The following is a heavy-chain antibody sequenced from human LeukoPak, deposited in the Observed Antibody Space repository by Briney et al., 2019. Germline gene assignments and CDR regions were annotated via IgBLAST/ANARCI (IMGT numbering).Heavy chain of an antibody. Sequence: PSDTLSLTCAVSGYSISSSNWWGWIRQPPGKGLEWIGYIYYSGSIYYNPSLKSRVTMSVDTSKNQFSLKLSSVTAVDTAVYYCARVHYYGRGAFDIWGQGTMVTVSS. D-gene: IGHD3-10*01. J-gene: IGHJ3*02. CDR1: GYSISSSNW. V-gene: IGHV4-28*05. CDR3: ARVHYYGRGAFDI. CDR2: IYYSGSI.